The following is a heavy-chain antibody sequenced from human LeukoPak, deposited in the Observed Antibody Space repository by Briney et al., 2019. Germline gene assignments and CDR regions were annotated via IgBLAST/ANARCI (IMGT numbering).Heavy chain of an antibody. J-gene: IGHJ4*02. V-gene: IGHV4-34*01. CDR2: INHSGST. D-gene: IGHD6-19*01. Sequence: SETLSLTCAVHGGSYSGYYWSWIRQPPGKGLEWIGEINHSGSTNYNPSLKSRVTISVDTSKNQFSLKLSSVTAADTAVYYCARLPQRYSSGWYYFDYGGQGTLVTVSS. CDR3: ARLPQRYSSGWYYFDY. CDR1: GGSYSGYY.